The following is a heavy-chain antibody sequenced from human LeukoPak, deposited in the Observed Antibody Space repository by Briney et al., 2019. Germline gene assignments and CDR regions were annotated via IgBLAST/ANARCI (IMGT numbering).Heavy chain of an antibody. CDR2: INEDGSEI. J-gene: IGHJ4*02. CDR1: GFTFTTSW. V-gene: IGHV3-7*02. Sequence: GGSLRLSCAASGFTFTTSWMTWVRQAPGRGLEWVATINEDGSEIHYVDSVKGRFTISRDNSKNTLYLQMNSLRAEDTAVYYCARGDYYGSRGDYWGQGTLVTVSS. CDR3: ARGDYYGSRGDY. D-gene: IGHD3-10*01.